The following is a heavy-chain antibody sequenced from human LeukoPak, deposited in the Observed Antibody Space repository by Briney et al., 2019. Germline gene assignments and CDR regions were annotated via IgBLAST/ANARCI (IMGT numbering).Heavy chain of an antibody. Sequence: ASVKVSCKASGYTFTSYYMHWVRQAPGQGLEWMGIINPSGGSTSYAQKFQGRVTMTRDMSTSTVYMELSSLRSEDTAVYYCARARIAAALEDAFDIWGQGTMVTVSS. D-gene: IGHD6-13*01. J-gene: IGHJ3*02. V-gene: IGHV1-46*01. CDR1: GYTFTSYY. CDR2: INPSGGST. CDR3: ARARIAAALEDAFDI.